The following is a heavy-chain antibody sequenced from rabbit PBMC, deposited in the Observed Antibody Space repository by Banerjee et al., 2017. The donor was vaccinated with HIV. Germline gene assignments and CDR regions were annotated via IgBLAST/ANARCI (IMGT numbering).Heavy chain of an antibody. CDR1: GFSFRNKYV. J-gene: IGHJ6*01. D-gene: IGHD6-1*01. CDR3: ARDDGGVVGYEWDL. Sequence: QSLEESGGGLVKPGASLTLTCTASGFSFRNKYVMCWVRQAPGKGLEWIACINTSSGNTVYASWAKGRFTISKTSSTTVTLQMTSLTAADTATYFCARDDGGVVGYEWDLWGQGTLVTVS. V-gene: IGHV1S40*01. CDR2: INTSSGNT.